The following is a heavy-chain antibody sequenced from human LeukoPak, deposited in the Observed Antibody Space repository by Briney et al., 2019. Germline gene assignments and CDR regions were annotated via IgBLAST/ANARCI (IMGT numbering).Heavy chain of an antibody. V-gene: IGHV3-30*02. CDR2: IRYDGSNK. J-gene: IGHJ3*02. Sequence: GGSLRLSCAASGVTFSSYGMHWVRQTPGKGLEWVAFIRYDGSNKYYADSVKGRFTISRDNSKNTLYLQMNSLRAEDTAVYYCAKGYDYVWGTYRDAFDIWGQGTLVTVSS. CDR3: AKGYDYVWGTYRDAFDI. CDR1: GVTFSSYG. D-gene: IGHD3-16*01.